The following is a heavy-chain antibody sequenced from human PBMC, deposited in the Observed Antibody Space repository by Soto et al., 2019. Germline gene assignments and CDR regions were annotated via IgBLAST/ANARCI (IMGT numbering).Heavy chain of an antibody. CDR2: ISGIGHST. J-gene: IGHJ4*02. CDR3: AKRIMSTIGHFDS. V-gene: IGHV3-23*01. Sequence: PGGSLRLSCAASGFTFSSYAMHWVRQAPGKGLEWVSSISGIGHSTYYADSVKGRFTISRDNSKNTLHLQMNSLRAEDTAVYYCAKRIMSTIGHFDSWGRGTLVTVSS. CDR1: GFTFSSYA. D-gene: IGHD1-1*01.